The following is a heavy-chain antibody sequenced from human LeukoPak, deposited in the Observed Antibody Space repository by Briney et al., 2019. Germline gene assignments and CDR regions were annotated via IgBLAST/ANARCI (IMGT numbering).Heavy chain of an antibody. CDR1: AYSVNSGYY. J-gene: IGHJ3*01. CDR2: IYHTGSA. Sequence: KPSETLSLTCAVSAYSVNSGYYWVWIRQPPGKGLEWIGSIYHTGSAYYDPSLKSRVTISVDTSKNQFSLNLTDVSAADTAVYYCARGLGSGTLWGQGTMVTVSS. D-gene: IGHD3-10*01. V-gene: IGHV4-38-2*01. CDR3: ARGLGSGTL.